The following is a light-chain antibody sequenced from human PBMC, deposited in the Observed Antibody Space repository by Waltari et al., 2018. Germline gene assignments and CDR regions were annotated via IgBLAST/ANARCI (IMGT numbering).Light chain of an antibody. CDR3: QQSNSFHLT. CDR2: AAS. V-gene: IGKV1-12*01. CDR1: QGVNSW. J-gene: IGKJ4*01. Sequence: DIQMTQSPSSVSASVGDSVTITCRASQGVNSWLGWYQQEPGKAPKLLIYAASSLQGGVPSRFSGRGFGTEFTLTITSLQPEDFAVYYCQQSNSFHLTFGGGTKVEI.